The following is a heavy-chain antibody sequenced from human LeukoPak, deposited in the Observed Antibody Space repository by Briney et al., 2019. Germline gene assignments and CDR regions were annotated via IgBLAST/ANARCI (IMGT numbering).Heavy chain of an antibody. Sequence: GGSLGLSCAASGFTFSSYAMHWVRQAPGKGLEWVAVIWYDGSNEYYADSVKGRFTISRDNSKNTLYLQMNSLRAEDTAVYYCVKEQGSGANDVFDFWGQGTMVTVSS. J-gene: IGHJ3*01. V-gene: IGHV3-33*06. CDR3: VKEQGSGANDVFDF. CDR1: GFTFSSYA. D-gene: IGHD2-15*01. CDR2: IWYDGSNE.